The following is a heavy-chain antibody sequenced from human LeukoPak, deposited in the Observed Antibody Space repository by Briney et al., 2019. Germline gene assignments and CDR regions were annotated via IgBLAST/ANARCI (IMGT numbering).Heavy chain of an antibody. CDR3: AKDPGYSSGRYLGFDY. J-gene: IGHJ4*02. D-gene: IGHD6-19*01. Sequence: GGSLRLSCAASGFIFSNYGMNWVRQAPGKGLEWVAAISASGSATSYADSVRGRFTISRDNSKSTTYLQMNSLRAEDTAVFYCAKDPGYSSGRYLGFDYWGQGTLVTAS. CDR2: ISASGSAT. V-gene: IGHV3-23*01. CDR1: GFIFSNYG.